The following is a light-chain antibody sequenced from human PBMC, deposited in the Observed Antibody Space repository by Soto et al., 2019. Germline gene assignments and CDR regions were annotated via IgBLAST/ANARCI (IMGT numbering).Light chain of an antibody. V-gene: IGLV2-14*01. CDR1: SSDIGNYDF. J-gene: IGLJ1*01. Sequence: QSALTQPASVSGSPGQSITISCTGTSSDIGNYDFVSWYQQVPGTAPKAMIYEVSSRPSGVSNRFSGSKSGNTASLTISGLQAEDEAYYYCSSYTSSRAYVFGIGTKVTVL. CDR3: SSYTSSRAYV. CDR2: EVS.